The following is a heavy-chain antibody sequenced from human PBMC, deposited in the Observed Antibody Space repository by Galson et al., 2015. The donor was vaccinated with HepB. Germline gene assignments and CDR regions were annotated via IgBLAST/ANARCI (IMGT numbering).Heavy chain of an antibody. CDR1: GFTFSSYW. V-gene: IGHV3-7*01. Sequence: SLRLSCAASGFTFSSYWMSWVRQAPGKGLEWVANIKQDGSEKYYVDSVKGRFTISRDNAKNSLYLQINSLRAEDTAVYYCAKEGDCSSTSCYSVDYWGQGILVTVSS. CDR3: AKEGDCSSTSCYSVDY. D-gene: IGHD2-2*01. J-gene: IGHJ4*02. CDR2: IKQDGSEK.